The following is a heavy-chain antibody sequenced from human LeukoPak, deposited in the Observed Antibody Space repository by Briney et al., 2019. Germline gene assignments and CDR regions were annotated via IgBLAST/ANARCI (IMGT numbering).Heavy chain of an antibody. CDR2: INSDGSST. Sequence: GGSLRLSCAASGFTFSNYWMHWVRQAPGKGLVWVSRINSDGSSTSYADSVKGRFTISRDNSKNTLYLQMNSLRAEDTAVYYCAKILGSYWTPGYDYWGQGTLVTVSS. V-gene: IGHV3-74*01. CDR3: AKILGSYWTPGYDY. D-gene: IGHD1-26*01. J-gene: IGHJ4*02. CDR1: GFTFSNYW.